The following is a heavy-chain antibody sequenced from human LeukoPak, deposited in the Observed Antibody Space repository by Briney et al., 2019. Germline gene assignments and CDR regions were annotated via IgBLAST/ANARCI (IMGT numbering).Heavy chain of an antibody. CDR3: ARDRRYFDWLFGDYMDA. CDR2: IKQDGSEK. Sequence: PGGSLRLSCAASGFTFSSYWMSWVRQAPGKGLEWVANIKQDGSEKYYVDSVKGRFTISRDNAKNSLYLQMNSLRAEDTAVYYCARDRRYFDWLFGDYMDAWGKGTTVTVSS. D-gene: IGHD3-9*01. J-gene: IGHJ6*03. CDR1: GFTFSSYW. V-gene: IGHV3-7*01.